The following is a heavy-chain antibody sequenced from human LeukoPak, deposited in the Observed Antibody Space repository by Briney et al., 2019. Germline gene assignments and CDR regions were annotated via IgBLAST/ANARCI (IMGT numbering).Heavy chain of an antibody. J-gene: IGHJ4*02. CDR3: ARGPMSGEYFDY. CDR2: IIPIFGTA. CDR1: GGTFSSYA. D-gene: IGHD3-10*01. V-gene: IGHV1-69*05. Sequence: SVKVSCKASGGTFSSYAISWVRQAPGQGLEWMGGIIPIFGTANYAQKFQGRVTITTDESTSTAYMELSSLRSEDTAVYYCARGPMSGEYFDYWGQGTLVTVSS.